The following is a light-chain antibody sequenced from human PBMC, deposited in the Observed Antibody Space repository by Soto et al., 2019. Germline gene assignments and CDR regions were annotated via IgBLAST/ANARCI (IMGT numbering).Light chain of an antibody. Sequence: DIQMTQSPSSLSASVGDRVTIPCRASESSNRHLNWYQQKPGKAPKLLIYAASSLQNGVPSRFSGSGSGTDFTLTISNLQPEDFATYYCQKSYSTFTITFGQGTRLEIK. CDR3: QKSYSTFTIT. CDR2: AAS. J-gene: IGKJ5*01. V-gene: IGKV1-39*01. CDR1: ESSNRH.